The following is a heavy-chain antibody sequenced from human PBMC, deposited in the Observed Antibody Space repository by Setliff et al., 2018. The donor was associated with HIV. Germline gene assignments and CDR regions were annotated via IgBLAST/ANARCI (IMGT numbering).Heavy chain of an antibody. D-gene: IGHD1-26*01. V-gene: IGHV3-7*01. CDR2: IKKDGSEI. CDR3: ANLWEMGA. J-gene: IGHJ5*02. Sequence: GESLKISCAASGFTFSNYWMDWVRQVPGKGLEWVATIKKDGSEIYYVDSVKGRFTISRDNARTSVYLEMRSLRVGDTAVYLCANLWEMGAWGQGTLVTVSS. CDR1: GFTFSNYW.